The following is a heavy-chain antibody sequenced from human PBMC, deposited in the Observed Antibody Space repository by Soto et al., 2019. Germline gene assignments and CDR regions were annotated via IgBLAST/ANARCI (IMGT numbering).Heavy chain of an antibody. CDR1: GYTFTSYY. J-gene: IGHJ4*02. Sequence: GASVKVSCKTSGYTFTSYYIHWVGQAPGQGLEWMVVLNPSGGRTSSAQKFQGRVTMTRDTSTTTVYMELSSLGSEDTAVYYCARDQGSSGTLVYWGQGTLVTVSS. CDR3: ARDQGSSGTLVY. V-gene: IGHV1-46*01. D-gene: IGHD6-6*01. CDR2: LNPSGGRT.